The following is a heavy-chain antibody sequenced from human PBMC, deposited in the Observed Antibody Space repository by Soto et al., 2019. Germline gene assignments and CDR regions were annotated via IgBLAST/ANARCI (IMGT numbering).Heavy chain of an antibody. CDR1: GGTFSTSS. J-gene: IGHJ3*02. CDR3: ARGHESGGNSDAYDI. CDR2: ILPIFGTD. D-gene: IGHD1-1*01. V-gene: IGHV1-69*14. Sequence: QVQLVQSGAEVKKPGSSVKVSCKASGGTFSTSSINWLRQAPGQRPEWMGNILPIFGTDEYAQKFRDRVTITAEKSTNTAYLALRSLVSEDAAVYYCARGHESGGNSDAYDIWGQGTVVTVSS.